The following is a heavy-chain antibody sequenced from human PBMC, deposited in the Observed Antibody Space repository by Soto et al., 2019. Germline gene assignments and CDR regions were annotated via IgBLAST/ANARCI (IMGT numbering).Heavy chain of an antibody. D-gene: IGHD6-19*01. Sequence: QVQLVQSGTEVKTSGASVKVSCKASGYSFTSYDINWLRQATGQGPEWMGWVNPNTGDTGLAQRFQARLTLSSDTSINTAYVEVSSLRPDDTAIYFCARAPRPAAIAVLDHWGQGTLVAVSS. CDR2: VNPNTGDT. CDR3: ARAPRPAAIAVLDH. CDR1: GYSFTSYD. J-gene: IGHJ4*02. V-gene: IGHV1-8*01.